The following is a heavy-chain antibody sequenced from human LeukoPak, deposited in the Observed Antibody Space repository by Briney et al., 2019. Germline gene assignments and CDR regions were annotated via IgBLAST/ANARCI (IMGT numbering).Heavy chain of an antibody. D-gene: IGHD4-11*01. CDR1: GVSLTRSTYL. V-gene: IGHV4-39*01. CDR3: AGPKPPVTTYFDY. CDR2: IYPGGSA. Sequence: SETLSLTCAVPGVSLTRSTYLLVSIRQPPGKELEWIGSIYPGGSAHYSPSLKSRVTISVDTSKNQFFVRLSSVTAAETAIFYCAGPKPPVTTYFDYWGQGTLVTVSS. J-gene: IGHJ4*02.